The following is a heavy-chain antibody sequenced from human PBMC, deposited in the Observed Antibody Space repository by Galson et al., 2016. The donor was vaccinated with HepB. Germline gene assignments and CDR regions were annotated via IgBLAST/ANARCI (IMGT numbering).Heavy chain of an antibody. CDR1: GYSFANYY. Sequence: QSGAEVKEPGESLKISCKASGYSFANYYIGWVRQMPGKGLEWMGIIYPGDSDTRYSPSFQGQVTISADKSISTAFLQWSSLKASDRAMYYCARRLIADTRIQIGTHAFDVWGQGTKVTVSS. J-gene: IGHJ3*01. CDR3: ARRLIADTRIQIGTHAFDV. D-gene: IGHD5-18*01. CDR2: IYPGDSDT. V-gene: IGHV5-51*01.